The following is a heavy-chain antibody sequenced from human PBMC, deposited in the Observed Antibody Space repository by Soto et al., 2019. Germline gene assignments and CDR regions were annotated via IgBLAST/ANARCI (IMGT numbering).Heavy chain of an antibody. CDR3: AHRVLRTVFGLVTTTAIYFDF. CDR1: GFSLTTSGVG. V-gene: IGHV2-5*02. CDR2: IYWDDDK. J-gene: IGHJ4*02. D-gene: IGHD3-3*01. Sequence: QITLNGSGPTQVKPRQTLTLTCTFSGFSLTTSGVGVGWIRQSPGKAPEWLALIYWDDDKPYSPSLKSSLTITKDTSKNQVVLTMADLDPADTATYYCAHRVLRTVFGLVTTTAIYFDFWGQGTPVAVSS.